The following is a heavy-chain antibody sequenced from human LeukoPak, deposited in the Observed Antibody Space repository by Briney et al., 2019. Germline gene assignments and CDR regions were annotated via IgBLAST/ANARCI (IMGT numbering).Heavy chain of an antibody. CDR2: IYYSGST. V-gene: IGHV4-59*01. D-gene: IGHD3-10*01. J-gene: IGHJ5*02. CDR1: GGSISSYY. Sequence: PSETLSLTCTVSGGSISSYYWSWIRQPPGKGLEWIRYIYYSGSTNYNPSPKSRVTISVDTSKNQFSLKLSSVTAADTAVYYCARGSGGQLLWFGELWGNWFDPWGQGTLVTVSS. CDR3: ARGSGGQLLWFGELWGNWFDP.